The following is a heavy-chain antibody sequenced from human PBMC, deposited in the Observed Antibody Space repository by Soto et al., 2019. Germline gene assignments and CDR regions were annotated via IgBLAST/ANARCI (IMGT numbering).Heavy chain of an antibody. J-gene: IGHJ4*02. D-gene: IGHD2-21*01. CDR2: INPYSGGT. CDR3: ARPKYGETYFDS. CDR1: GYTFTDHY. Sequence: GASVKVSCKASGYTFTDHYIHWLRQAPGRSLEWMGWINPYSGGTHFARKFQDRVTMARDTSVSTAYMELSSLKSDDTAVYYCARPKYGETYFDSWGQGTVVTVSS. V-gene: IGHV1-2*02.